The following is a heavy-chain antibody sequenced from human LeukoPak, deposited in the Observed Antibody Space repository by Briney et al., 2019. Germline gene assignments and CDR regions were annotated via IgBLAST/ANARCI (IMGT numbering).Heavy chain of an antibody. V-gene: IGHV3-7*03. J-gene: IGHJ4*02. CDR2: IKQDGSKT. D-gene: IGHD2-2*01. CDR3: AKGDPLGYCSSTSWYCYFDY. Sequence: GGSLRLSCAASGLTFSSYWIHWVRQAPGKGLEWVADIKQDGSKTYYADSVKGRFTISRDNSKNTLYLQMNSLRAEDTAVYYCAKGDPLGYCSSTSWYCYFDYWGQGTLVTVSS. CDR1: GLTFSSYW.